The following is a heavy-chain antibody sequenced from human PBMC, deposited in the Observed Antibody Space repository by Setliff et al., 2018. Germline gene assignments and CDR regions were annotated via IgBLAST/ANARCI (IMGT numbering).Heavy chain of an antibody. V-gene: IGHV4-61*09. CDR1: GGSISSGGFY. CDR2: FHTGGAT. J-gene: IGHJ5*02. Sequence: PSETLSLTCSVSGGSISSGGFYWSWIRQSAGRGLEWIGHFHTGGATDYNLSLKSRVTISVDKSKNQFSLSLRSVTAADTAVYYCATDGPVLNGDYISWGQGTLVTVSS. D-gene: IGHD3-10*01. CDR3: ATDGPVLNGDYIS.